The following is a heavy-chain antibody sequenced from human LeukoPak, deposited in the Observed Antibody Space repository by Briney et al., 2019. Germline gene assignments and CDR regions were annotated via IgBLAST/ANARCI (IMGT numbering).Heavy chain of an antibody. CDR3: ARGFYGGYYYYYYMDV. Sequence: GESLKISCKGSGYSFTSYWIGWVRQMPGKGLEWMGIIYPGDSDTRYSPSFQGQVTISADRSISAAYLQWSSLKASDTAMYYCARGFYGGYYYYYYMDVWGKGTTVTVSS. V-gene: IGHV5-51*01. J-gene: IGHJ6*03. D-gene: IGHD4/OR15-4a*01. CDR1: GYSFTSYW. CDR2: IYPGDSDT.